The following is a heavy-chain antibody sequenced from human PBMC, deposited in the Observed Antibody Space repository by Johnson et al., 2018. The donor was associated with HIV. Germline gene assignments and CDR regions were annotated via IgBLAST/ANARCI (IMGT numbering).Heavy chain of an antibody. Sequence: VQLVESGGGLVQPGGSLRLPCAASEFAFSSYDMHWVRQAPGKGLEWVSSIGTAGDTYYSGSVKGRFTISIENAKNSLYLQMNSLRAGDTAVYYCASVPMIVVLDGAFDIWGQGTMVTVSS. D-gene: IGHD3-22*01. J-gene: IGHJ3*02. CDR2: IGTAGDT. V-gene: IGHV3-13*01. CDR3: ASVPMIVVLDGAFDI. CDR1: EFAFSSYD.